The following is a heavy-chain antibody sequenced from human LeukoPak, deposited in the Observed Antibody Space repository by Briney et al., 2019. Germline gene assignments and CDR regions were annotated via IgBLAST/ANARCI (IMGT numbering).Heavy chain of an antibody. CDR3: ARPPYYGSGSPYFDY. V-gene: IGHV3-48*03. D-gene: IGHD3-10*01. CDR1: TFTFSSYE. CDR2: ISSDSSTI. Sequence: GGSLRLSCLDSTFTFSSYEMIWVRQAPGKGLEWVSYISSDSSTIYYADSVKGRFTISRDNAKNSLYLPMTSLRAEDTAVYYCARPPYYGSGSPYFDYWGQGTLVTVSS. J-gene: IGHJ4*02.